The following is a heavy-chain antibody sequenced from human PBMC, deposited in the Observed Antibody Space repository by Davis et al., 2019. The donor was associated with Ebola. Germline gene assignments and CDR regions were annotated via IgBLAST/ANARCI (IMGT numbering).Heavy chain of an antibody. J-gene: IGHJ4*02. Sequence: SETLSLTCAVSGGSISSSNWWSWVRQPPGKGLEWIGEIYHSGSTNYNPSLKSRVTISVDTSKNQFSLKLSSVTAADTAVYYCARNTASHNDYWGQGTLVTVSS. CDR1: GGSISSSNW. CDR3: ARNTASHNDY. V-gene: IGHV4-4*02. D-gene: IGHD5-18*01. CDR2: IYHSGST.